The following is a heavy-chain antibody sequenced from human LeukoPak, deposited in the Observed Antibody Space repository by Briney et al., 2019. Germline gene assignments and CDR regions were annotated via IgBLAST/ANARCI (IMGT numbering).Heavy chain of an antibody. J-gene: IGHJ4*02. D-gene: IGHD6-13*01. V-gene: IGHV3-30*18. CDR2: ISYDGSNK. Sequence: GGSLRLSCAASGFTFSSYGMHWVRQAPGKGLEWVAVISYDGSNKYYADSVKGRFTISRDNSKNTLYLQMNSLRAEDTAVYYCAKVARIAAAGTYFDYWGQGTLVTVSS. CDR1: GFTFSSYG. CDR3: AKVARIAAAGTYFDY.